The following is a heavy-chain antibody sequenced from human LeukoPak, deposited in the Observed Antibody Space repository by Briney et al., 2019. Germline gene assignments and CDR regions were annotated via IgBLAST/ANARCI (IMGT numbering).Heavy chain of an antibody. J-gene: IGHJ4*02. CDR2: ISGSGGST. CDR3: AKDRGIVGAIPDY. V-gene: IGHV3-23*01. Sequence: GGSLRLSCAASGFTFSSYAMSWVRQAPGKGLEWVSAISGSGGSTYYADSVKGRFTISRDNSKNTLYLQMNSLGAEDTAVYYCAKDRGIVGAIPDYWGQGTLVTVSS. D-gene: IGHD1-26*01. CDR1: GFTFSSYA.